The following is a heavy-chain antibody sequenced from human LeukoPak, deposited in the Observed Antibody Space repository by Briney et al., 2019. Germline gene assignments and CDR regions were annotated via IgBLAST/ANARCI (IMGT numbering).Heavy chain of an antibody. J-gene: IGHJ5*02. D-gene: IGHD2-15*01. Sequence: PSETLSLTCTVSGCSISSGYFWGWIRQPPGKGLEWIGTIYNSGSTYYNASLESRVTISVDTSKNQFSLKLSSVTAADTAVYYCARDLGDIVVVVAALTNWFDPWGQGTLVTVSS. CDR2: IYNSGST. CDR1: GCSISSGYF. CDR3: ARDLGDIVVVVAALTNWFDP. V-gene: IGHV4-38-2*02.